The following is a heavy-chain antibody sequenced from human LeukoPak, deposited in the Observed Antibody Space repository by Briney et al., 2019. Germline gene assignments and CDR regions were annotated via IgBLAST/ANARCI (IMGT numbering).Heavy chain of an antibody. V-gene: IGHV3-9*01. CDR3: AKGISVTDYYYGMDV. D-gene: IGHD2-21*02. CDR1: AFTFDDYA. Sequence: PGGSLRLSCAASAFTFDDYAMHWVRQAPGKGLEWVSGISRNSGAIGYADSVKGRFTISRDNAKNSLFLHMNSLQDEDTALYFCAKGISVTDYYYGMDVWGQGTTVTVSS. CDR2: ISRNSGAI. J-gene: IGHJ6*02.